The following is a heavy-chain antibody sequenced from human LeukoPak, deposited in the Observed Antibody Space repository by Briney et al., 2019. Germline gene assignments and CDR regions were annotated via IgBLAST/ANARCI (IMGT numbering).Heavy chain of an antibody. CDR2: LYYSGST. Sequence: PSETLSLTCAVYGGSFSGYYWSWIRQPPGKGLEWIGYLYYSGSTSYNPSLKSRVTISVDTSKNQFSLKLSSVTAADTAVYYCARLVENYYDSSGYPRTGGWFDPWGQGTLVTVSS. V-gene: IGHV4-59*01. CDR3: ARLVENYYDSSGYPRTGGWFDP. D-gene: IGHD3-22*01. J-gene: IGHJ5*02. CDR1: GGSFSGYY.